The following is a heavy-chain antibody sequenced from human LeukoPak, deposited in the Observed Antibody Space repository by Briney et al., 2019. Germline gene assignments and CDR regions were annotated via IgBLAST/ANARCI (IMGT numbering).Heavy chain of an antibody. CDR1: GGSISSGGYY. CDR3: ASSSVVGATPYYFDY. D-gene: IGHD1-26*01. CDR2: IYHNGST. J-gene: IGHJ4*02. V-gene: IGHV4-30-2*01. Sequence: PSETLSLTCTVSGGSISSGGYYWSWIRQPPGKSLERIGYIYHNGSTYYNPSLKSRVTISVDRSKNQFSLKLSSVTAADTAVYYCASSSVVGATPYYFDYWGQGTLVTVSS.